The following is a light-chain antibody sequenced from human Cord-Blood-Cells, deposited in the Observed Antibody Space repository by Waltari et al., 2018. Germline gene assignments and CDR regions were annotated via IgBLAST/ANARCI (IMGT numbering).Light chain of an antibody. CDR2: VVS. Sequence: QSALTQPASVSGSPGQSITISCTGTSSDGGGYNSVSWYHQHPGKAPNLMIYVVSHRPSGVSNRFSGSKSGNTASLTISGLQAEDEADYYCSSYTSSSTVVFGGGTKLTVL. CDR1: SSDGGGYNS. V-gene: IGLV2-14*01. CDR3: SSYTSSSTVV. J-gene: IGLJ2*01.